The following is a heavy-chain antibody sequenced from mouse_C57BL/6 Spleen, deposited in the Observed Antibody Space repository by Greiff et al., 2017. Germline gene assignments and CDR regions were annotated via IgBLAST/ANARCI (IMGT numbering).Heavy chain of an antibody. CDR1: GYTFTDYN. Sequence: VQLQPSGPELVKPGASVKIPCKASGYTFTDYNMDWVKQSHGKSLEWIGDINPNNGGTIYNQRFKGKATLTVDKSSRTAYMELRSLTSEDTAVYYCARDGSSPAWFAYWGQGTLVTVSA. CDR2: INPNNGGT. J-gene: IGHJ3*01. CDR3: ARDGSSPAWFAY. V-gene: IGHV1-18*01. D-gene: IGHD1-1*01.